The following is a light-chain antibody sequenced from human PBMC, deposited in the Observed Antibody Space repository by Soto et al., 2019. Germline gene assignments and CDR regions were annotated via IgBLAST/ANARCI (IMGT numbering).Light chain of an antibody. CDR2: VAS. V-gene: IGKV1-39*01. J-gene: IGKJ4*01. Sequence: DIQMTQSPSSLSASVGDRVIITCRASQSVGSYLSWYQQKQGKAPKLLINVASTLQSGVPSRFSGSGSGTDFTLAISSLQPEDFETYYCQQRSSTPQTLGGGTNVDIK. CDR1: QSVGSY. CDR3: QQRSSTPQT.